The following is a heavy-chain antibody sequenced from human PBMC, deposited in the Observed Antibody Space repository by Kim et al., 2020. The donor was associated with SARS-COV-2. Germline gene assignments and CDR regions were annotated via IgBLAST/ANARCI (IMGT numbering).Heavy chain of an antibody. V-gene: IGHV4-31*02. J-gene: IGHJ4*02. Sequence: YYNPSLKSRVTISVDTSKNQFSLKLSSVTAADTAVYYCARLYGSGSYIDYWGQGTLVTVSS. D-gene: IGHD3-10*01. CDR3: ARLYGSGSYIDY.